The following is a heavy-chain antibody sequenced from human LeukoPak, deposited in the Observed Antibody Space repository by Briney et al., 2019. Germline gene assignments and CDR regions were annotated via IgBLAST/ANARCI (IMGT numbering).Heavy chain of an antibody. CDR3: ASHFSPWEPAQSDY. J-gene: IGHJ4*02. V-gene: IGHV3-30*02. CDR2: IRYDGSNE. D-gene: IGHD1-26*01. Sequence: PGGSLRLSCVASGFTFSSYGMHWVRQAPGKGLEWVAFIRYDGSNEYVDSVKGRFTISRDNFKNTLYLQMNSLKPEDTAVYYCASHFSPWEPAQSDYWGQGTLVTVSS. CDR1: GFTFSSYG.